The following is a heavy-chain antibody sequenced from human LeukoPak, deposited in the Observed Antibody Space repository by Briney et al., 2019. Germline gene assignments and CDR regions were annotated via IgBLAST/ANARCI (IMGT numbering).Heavy chain of an antibody. J-gene: IGHJ3*02. V-gene: IGHV4-61*02. Sequence: SETLTLTCTVSGGSISSGSYYWSWIRQPAGKGLEWSGRIYTSGSTNYNPSLKSRVTISVDTSKNQFSLKLSSVTAADTAVYYCASAGYSDAFDIWGQGTMVTVSS. CDR3: ASAGYSDAFDI. CDR1: GGSISSGSYY. D-gene: IGHD5-18*01. CDR2: IYTSGST.